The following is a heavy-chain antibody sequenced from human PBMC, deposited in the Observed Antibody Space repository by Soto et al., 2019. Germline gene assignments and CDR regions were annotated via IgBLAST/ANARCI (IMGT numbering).Heavy chain of an antibody. CDR1: GFNFPTFW. Sequence: PGESLKISCKHSGFNFPTFWIGWVRQMPGKGLEWVGIIYPTDSETRYSPSFQGQVTISADKSINTAYLQWSSLKASDTAIYYCARPYGMDVWGQGTTVTVSS. V-gene: IGHV5-51*01. J-gene: IGHJ6*02. CDR3: ARPYGMDV. CDR2: IYPTDSET.